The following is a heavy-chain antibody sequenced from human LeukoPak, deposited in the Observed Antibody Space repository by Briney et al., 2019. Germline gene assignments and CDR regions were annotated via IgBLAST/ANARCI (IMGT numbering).Heavy chain of an antibody. V-gene: IGHV3-7*04. CDR2: IKQGESER. CDR3: ARGDNSAFDI. D-gene: IGHD3-22*01. Sequence: GGSLRLSCAASGFTFRSYRMNWVRQAPGKGLEWVASIKQGESERYYVDSVNGRFTISRDNAQNSLYLQMNSLRAEDTAVYYCARGDNSAFDIWGQGTMVTVSS. J-gene: IGHJ3*02. CDR1: GFTFRSYR.